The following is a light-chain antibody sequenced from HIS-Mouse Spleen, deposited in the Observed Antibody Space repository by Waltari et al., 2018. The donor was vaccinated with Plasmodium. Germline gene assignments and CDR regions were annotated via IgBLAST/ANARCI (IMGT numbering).Light chain of an antibody. CDR1: QGIRND. V-gene: IGKV1-6*01. Sequence: AIQMTQSPSSLSASVGDNVPITCRASQGIRNDLGWYQQKPGKAPKLMISAASSLQSGVPSRFSGSGSGTDFTLTISSLQPEDFATYYCLQDYNYPYTFGQGTKLEIK. CDR2: AAS. J-gene: IGKJ2*01. CDR3: LQDYNYPYT.